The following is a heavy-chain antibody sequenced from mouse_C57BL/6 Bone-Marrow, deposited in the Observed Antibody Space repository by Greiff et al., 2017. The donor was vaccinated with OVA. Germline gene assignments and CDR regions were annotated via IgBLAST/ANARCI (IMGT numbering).Heavy chain of an antibody. CDR1: GYTFTSYW. D-gene: IGHD1-1*01. CDR2: IYPSDSET. V-gene: IGHV1-61*01. CDR3: ARGDYGSRYRSYYFDY. J-gene: IGHJ2*01. Sequence: QVQLQQPGAELVRPGSSVKLSCKASGYTFTSYWMDWVKQRPGQGLEWIGNIYPSDSETHYNQKFKDKATLTVDKSSSTAYMQLSSLTSEDSAVYYCARGDYGSRYRSYYFDYWGQGTTLTVSS.